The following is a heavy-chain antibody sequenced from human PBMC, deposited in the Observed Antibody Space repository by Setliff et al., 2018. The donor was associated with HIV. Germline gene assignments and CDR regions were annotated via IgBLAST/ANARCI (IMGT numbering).Heavy chain of an antibody. CDR3: ASGKGVGGVVITDGLDV. V-gene: IGHV1-8*02. Sequence: GASVKVSCKPSGHTFSNSDIHWVRRATGQGLEWMGWMNPNSGVTGYALKFHDRVTMTRGTSISTAYLELRTLTSEDTAVYYCASGKGVGGVVITDGLDVWGKGTTVTVS. J-gene: IGHJ6*03. D-gene: IGHD3-10*01. CDR2: MNPNSGVT. CDR1: GHTFSNSD.